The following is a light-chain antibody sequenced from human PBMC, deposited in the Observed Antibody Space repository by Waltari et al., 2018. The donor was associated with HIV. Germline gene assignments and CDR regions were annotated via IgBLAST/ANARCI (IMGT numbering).Light chain of an antibody. CDR3: GSWDSRLSGVV. Sequence: QSVLTQPPSVSAAPGQRVTISCSASHSNIAKNFVPWYQLLPGTDPKFLSYDNDVRPSGISDRFSGSKSGTSATLGITGLQTGDEATYYCGSWDSRLSGVVFGGGTRLTV. CDR1: HSNIAKNF. CDR2: DND. J-gene: IGLJ2*01. V-gene: IGLV1-51*01.